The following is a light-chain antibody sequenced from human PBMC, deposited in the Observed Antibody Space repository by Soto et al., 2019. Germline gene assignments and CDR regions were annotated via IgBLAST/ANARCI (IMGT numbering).Light chain of an antibody. V-gene: IGKV1-33*01. CDR3: QQYYSLPYT. Sequence: DIQMTQSPSSLSAFVGDRVTITCQARQGISQDLNWYQQRPGEAPKLLIYAASNLETGIPSRFSWSGSQTYFTFTISNLQPEDVAIYYCQQYYSLPYTFGQGTKLEI. CDR1: QGISQD. CDR2: AAS. J-gene: IGKJ2*01.